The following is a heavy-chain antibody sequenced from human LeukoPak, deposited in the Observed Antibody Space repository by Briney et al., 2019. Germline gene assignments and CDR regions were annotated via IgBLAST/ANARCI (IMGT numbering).Heavy chain of an antibody. CDR3: ARSSAISIDY. CDR1: GGSISSDY. CDR2: IYYSGST. D-gene: IGHD5-12*01. Sequence: NPSETLSLTCTVSGGSISSDYWSWIPQPPGEGLEGSGYIYYSGSTNYNPSLKRRVTISVDPSKNQFSLKLSSVTAADTAVYYCARSSAISIDYWGQGFLVTVS. J-gene: IGHJ4*02. V-gene: IGHV4-59*01.